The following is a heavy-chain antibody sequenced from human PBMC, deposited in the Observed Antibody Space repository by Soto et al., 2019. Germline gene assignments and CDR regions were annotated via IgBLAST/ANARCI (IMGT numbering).Heavy chain of an antibody. CDR3: AKGLLIMVRKVIIPPQYYYGMDV. CDR2: IYYNGTT. V-gene: IGHV3-53*01. Sequence: VGSLRLSCAASGLTVGDNYMSWVRQAPGMGLEWVSAIYYNGTTYYADSVKGRFTISRDNAKNTLYLQMNSLRAEDTAVYYCAKGLLIMVRKVIIPPQYYYGMDVWGQGTTVTVSS. D-gene: IGHD3-10*01. J-gene: IGHJ6*02. CDR1: GLTVGDNY.